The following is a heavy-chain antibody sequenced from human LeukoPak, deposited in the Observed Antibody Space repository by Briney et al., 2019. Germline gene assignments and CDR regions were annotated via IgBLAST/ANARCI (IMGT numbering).Heavy chain of an antibody. CDR3: AKDLTIFGVVTLDY. Sequence: GGSLRLSCAASGFTFSSYWMHWVRQAPGKGLEWVSAISGSGGSTYYADSVKGRFTISRDNSKNTLYLQMNSLRAEDTAVYYCAKDLTIFGVVTLDYWGHGTLVTVSS. V-gene: IGHV3-23*01. D-gene: IGHD3-3*01. CDR2: ISGSGGST. J-gene: IGHJ4*01. CDR1: GFTFSSYW.